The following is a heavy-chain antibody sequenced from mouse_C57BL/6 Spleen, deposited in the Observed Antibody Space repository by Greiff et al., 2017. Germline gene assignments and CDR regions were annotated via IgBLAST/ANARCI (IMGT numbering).Heavy chain of an antibody. J-gene: IGHJ2*01. V-gene: IGHV1-7*01. D-gene: IGHD1-1*02. CDR1: GYTFNSYC. CDR3: ARGGGNYFDY. CDR2: INPSSGDT. Sequence: VQLQQSGAELAKPGASVKLSCTASGYTFNSYCMHWVKQRPGQGLEWIGYINPSSGDTKYNQKFKDKATLTADKSSSPAYMQLSSLTYEASAAYCGARGGGNYFDYWGQGTTLTVSS.